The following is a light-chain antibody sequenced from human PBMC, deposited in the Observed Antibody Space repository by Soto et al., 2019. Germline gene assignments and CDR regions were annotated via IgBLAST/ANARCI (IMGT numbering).Light chain of an antibody. CDR1: QSLLYSSNNKNY. V-gene: IGKV4-1*01. J-gene: IGKJ2*01. Sequence: DIVMTQSPDSLAVSLGERATIDCRSSQSLLYSSNNKNYLAWYQHKPGQSPKLLIYWASTRESGVPDRFTGSWSGTYFTLTISSLQAEDVAVYYCQQYYSTPHTFGQGTKLEIK. CDR2: WAS. CDR3: QQYYSTPHT.